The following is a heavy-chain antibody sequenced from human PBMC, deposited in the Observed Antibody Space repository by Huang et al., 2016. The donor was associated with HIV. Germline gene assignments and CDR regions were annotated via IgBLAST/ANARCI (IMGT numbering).Heavy chain of an antibody. D-gene: IGHD2-15*01. V-gene: IGHV3-30*18. J-gene: IGHJ4*02. CDR3: AKESRWFSDLDH. Sequence: QVHLVESGGGVVQPGRSLRLFGAASGFSLSNFAMHWVRQAPGKGLDWLAVIAYDGRNDFYSDSVKGRVSISRDNFKDTLTLQMNSLRINDTAMYFCAKESRWFSDLDHWGQGTLVTVSS. CDR2: IAYDGRND. CDR1: GFSLSNFA.